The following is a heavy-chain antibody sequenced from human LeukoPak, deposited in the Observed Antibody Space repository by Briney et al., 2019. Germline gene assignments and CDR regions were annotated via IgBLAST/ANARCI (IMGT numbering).Heavy chain of an antibody. CDR2: INPSGGST. D-gene: IGHD3-3*01. CDR1: GYTFTSYY. J-gene: IGHJ4*02. CDR3: ARNFLGNYDFWSGYERGLYYFDY. V-gene: IGHV1-46*01. Sequence: ASVKVSCNASGYTFTSYYMHWVRQAPGQGLEWMGIINPSGGSTSYAQKFQGRGTMTRDTSTSTAYMELMSLRSDDTAVYYCARNFLGNYDFWSGYERGLYYFDYWGQGNLVTVSS.